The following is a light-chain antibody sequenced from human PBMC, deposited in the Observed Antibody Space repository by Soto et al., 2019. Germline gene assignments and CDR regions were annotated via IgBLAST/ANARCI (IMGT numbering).Light chain of an antibody. CDR1: QSVSSY. CDR2: DAS. Sequence: EIVLTQSPATLSLSPGERATLSCRASQSVSSYLAWYQQKPGQAPRLLIYDASNRATGIPARFSGSGSGTDFTLTISSLEPEDFAVYYCQQRSNWPPRAALTFGVRTKVEIK. CDR3: QQRSNWPPRAALT. V-gene: IGKV3-11*01. J-gene: IGKJ4*01.